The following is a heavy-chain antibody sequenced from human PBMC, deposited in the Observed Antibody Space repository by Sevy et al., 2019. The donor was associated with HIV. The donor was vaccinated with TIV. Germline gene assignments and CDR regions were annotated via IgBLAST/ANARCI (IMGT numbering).Heavy chain of an antibody. Sequence: GGSLRLSCAASGFTFSSYWMHWVRQAPGKGLVWVSRINSDGSSTSYADSVKGRFTISSDNAKNTLYLQMNSLRAEDTAVYYCATEGYCSSTSCYKAGVWFDPWGQGTLVTVSS. D-gene: IGHD2-2*02. V-gene: IGHV3-74*01. CDR3: ATEGYCSSTSCYKAGVWFDP. J-gene: IGHJ5*02. CDR2: INSDGSST. CDR1: GFTFSSYW.